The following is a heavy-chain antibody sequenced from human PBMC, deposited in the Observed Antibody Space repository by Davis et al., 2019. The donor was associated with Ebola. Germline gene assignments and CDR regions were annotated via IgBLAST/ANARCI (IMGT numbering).Heavy chain of an antibody. D-gene: IGHD3-16*01. CDR2: ISSNGGST. Sequence: GESLKISCSASGFPFSSYAMHWVRQAPGKGLEYVSAISSNGGSTYYADSVKGRFTISRDNSKNTLYLQMNSLRPEDTAVYYCAKGPPQSYAMGGFDSWGQGALVTVSS. CDR1: GFPFSSYA. V-gene: IGHV3-64D*06. CDR3: AKGPPQSYAMGGFDS. J-gene: IGHJ4*02.